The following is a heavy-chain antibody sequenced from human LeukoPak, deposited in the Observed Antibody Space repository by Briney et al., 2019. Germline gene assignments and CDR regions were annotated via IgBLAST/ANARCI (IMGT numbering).Heavy chain of an antibody. CDR1: GFTFSNYG. Sequence: GGSLRLSCAASGFTFSNYGMHWVRQAPGKGLEWVSVIWYDGSNKYYADSVKGRFTISRDNSKNTLYLQMNSLRAEDTAVYYRATQRGGYDYEFDYWGQGTLVTVSS. V-gene: IGHV3-33*01. J-gene: IGHJ4*02. CDR3: ATQRGGYDYEFDY. CDR2: IWYDGSNK. D-gene: IGHD5-12*01.